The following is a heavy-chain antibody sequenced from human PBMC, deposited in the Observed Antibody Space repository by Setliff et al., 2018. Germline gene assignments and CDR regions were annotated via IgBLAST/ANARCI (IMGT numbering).Heavy chain of an antibody. CDR1: RFTFSNYW. J-gene: IGHJ6*02. CDR3: AKDSTSSTTGLLWFGDQTYYYYGMDV. Sequence: PGGSLRLSCAASRFTFSNYWMSWVRQAPGKGLEWVANIKEDGSEKYYVDSVKGRFTISRDNSKNTLYLQMNSLRAEDTAVYYCAKDSTSSTTGLLWFGDQTYYYYGMDVWGQGTTVTVSS. D-gene: IGHD3-10*01. CDR2: IKEDGSEK. V-gene: IGHV3-7*03.